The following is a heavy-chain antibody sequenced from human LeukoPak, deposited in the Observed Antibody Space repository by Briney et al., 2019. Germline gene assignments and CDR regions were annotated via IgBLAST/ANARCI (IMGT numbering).Heavy chain of an antibody. CDR3: ARCPSGWYLFDY. D-gene: IGHD6-19*01. J-gene: IGHJ4*02. CDR1: GYTSTGYY. CDR2: INPNSGGT. Sequence: ASVKVSCKASGYTSTGYYMHWVRQAPGQGLEWMGWINPNSGGTNYAQKFQGWVTMTRDTSISTAYKELSRLRSDDTAVYYCARCPSGWYLFDYWGQGTLVTVSS. V-gene: IGHV1-2*04.